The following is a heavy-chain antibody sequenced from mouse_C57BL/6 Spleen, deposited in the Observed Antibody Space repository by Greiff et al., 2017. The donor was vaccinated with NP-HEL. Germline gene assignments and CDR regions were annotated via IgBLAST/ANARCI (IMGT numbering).Heavy chain of an antibody. V-gene: IGHV1-54*01. CDR2: INPGSGGT. D-gene: IGHD1-1*01. J-gene: IGHJ3*01. Sequence: VQLQQSGAELVRPGTSVKVSCKASGYAFTNYLIEWVKQRPGQGLEWIGVINPGSGGTNYNEKFKGKATLTADKSSSTAYMQLSSLTSEDSAVYFCANYYGSSWGFAYWGQGTLVTVSA. CDR3: ANYYGSSWGFAY. CDR1: GYAFTNYL.